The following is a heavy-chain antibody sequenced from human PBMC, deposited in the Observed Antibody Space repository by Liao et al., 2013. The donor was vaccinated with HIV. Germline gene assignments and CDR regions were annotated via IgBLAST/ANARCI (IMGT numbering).Heavy chain of an antibody. CDR3: ARVRWGSQFYLDV. Sequence: QVHLQQWGAGLLKPSETLSLTCAVYGGSFSGYYWTWIRQPAGKGLEWIGHIYTGMSTTGTTNYNPSLKSRVTMSIDTSKNQFSLRLSSMTAADTAVYYCARVRWGSQFYLDVWGRGTLVTVSS. D-gene: IGHD7-27*01. CDR1: GGSFSGYY. CDR2: IYTGMSTTGTT. V-gene: IGHV4-59*10. J-gene: IGHJ4*02.